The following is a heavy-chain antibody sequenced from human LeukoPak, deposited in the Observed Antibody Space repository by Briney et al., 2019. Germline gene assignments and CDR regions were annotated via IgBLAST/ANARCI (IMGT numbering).Heavy chain of an antibody. V-gene: IGHV3-74*01. D-gene: IGHD4-17*01. J-gene: IGHJ4*02. CDR1: GFTFSSYW. CDR2: IDSDGSST. CDR3: ARDKSGGPVTTSFDY. Sequence: PGGSLRLSCAASGFTFSSYWMHWVRQAPGKGLVWVSRIDSDGSSTSYADSVKGRFTISIDNAKNTLYLQMNSLRAEDTAVYYCARDKSGGPVTTSFDYWGQGTLVTVSS.